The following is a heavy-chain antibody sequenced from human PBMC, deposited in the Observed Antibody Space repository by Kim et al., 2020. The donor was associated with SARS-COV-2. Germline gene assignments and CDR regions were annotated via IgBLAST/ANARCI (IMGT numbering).Heavy chain of an antibody. V-gene: IGHV3-30*02. J-gene: IGHJ3*02. CDR3: AKEDYDSSGYHWGDGAFDI. D-gene: IGHD3-22*01. Sequence: GRCSISRDNSKNTLYLQMNSLRAEDTAVYYCAKEDYDSSGYHWGDGAFDIWGQGTMVTVSS.